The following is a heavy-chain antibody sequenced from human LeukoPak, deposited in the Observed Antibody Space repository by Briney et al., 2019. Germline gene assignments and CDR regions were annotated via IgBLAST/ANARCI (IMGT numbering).Heavy chain of an antibody. D-gene: IGHD4-17*01. CDR2: ISSSGSTI. V-gene: IGHV3-48*03. CDR1: GFTFSSYE. CDR3: ATNYGDYGYYYYYMDV. Sequence: GSLRLSCAASGFTFSSYEMNWVRQAPGKGLEWVSYISSSGSTIYYADSVKGRFTISRDNAKNSLYLQMNSLRAEDTAVYYCATNYGDYGYYYYYMDVWGKGTTVTVSS. J-gene: IGHJ6*03.